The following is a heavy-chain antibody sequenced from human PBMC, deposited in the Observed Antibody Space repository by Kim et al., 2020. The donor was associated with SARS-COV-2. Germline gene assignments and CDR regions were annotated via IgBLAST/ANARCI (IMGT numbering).Heavy chain of an antibody. J-gene: IGHJ6*01. Sequence: GGSLRLSCVASGFTFDDYTMHWVRQAPGKGLEWVSFISCDGGSTYYADSVKGRFTISRDNTKNSLYLQMNSLRTEDTALYYCAKTKGEWITIFGEVPYY. D-gene: IGHD3-3*01. CDR1: GFTFDDYT. V-gene: IGHV3-43*01. CDR2: ISCDGGST. CDR3: AKTKGEWITIFGEVPYY.